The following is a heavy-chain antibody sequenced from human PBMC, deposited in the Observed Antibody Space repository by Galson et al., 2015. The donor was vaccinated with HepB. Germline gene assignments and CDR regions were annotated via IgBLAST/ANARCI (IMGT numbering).Heavy chain of an antibody. CDR2: ISYDGSNK. CDR1: GFTFSSYA. Sequence: SLRLSCAASGFTFSSYAMHWVRQAPGKGLEWVAVISYDGSNKYYADSVKGRFTISRDNSKNTLYLQMNSLRAEDTAVYYCAREAEFYELPDYYYYGMDVWGQGTTVTVSS. D-gene: IGHD5/OR15-5a*01. J-gene: IGHJ6*02. CDR3: AREAEFYELPDYYYYGMDV. V-gene: IGHV3-30-3*01.